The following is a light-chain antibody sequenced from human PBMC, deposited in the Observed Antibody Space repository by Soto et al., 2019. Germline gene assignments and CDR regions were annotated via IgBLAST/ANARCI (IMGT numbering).Light chain of an antibody. CDR2: DVT. Sequence: QSVLTQPRSVCGAPGQSVTISCTGTSSDVGRYDYVSWYQQHPGKAPQLIVYDVTERPSGVPDRFSGYKSGNTASLTLSGLQAEDEADYSCCSFAGSYSYVFGTGTKVTVL. V-gene: IGLV2-11*01. CDR1: SSDVGRYDY. J-gene: IGLJ1*01. CDR3: CSFAGSYSYV.